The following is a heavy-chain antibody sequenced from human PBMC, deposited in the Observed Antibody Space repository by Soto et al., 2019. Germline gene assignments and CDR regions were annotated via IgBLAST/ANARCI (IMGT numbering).Heavy chain of an antibody. V-gene: IGHV1-2*02. CDR3: AKGGAIVAAGTRVYLYNAMDV. CDR2: INPNSGDT. CDR1: GYTFTGYY. Sequence: ASVKVSCKSSGYTFTGYYVHWVRQAPGQGLEWMGWINPNSGDTYLAQRFQGRVTMNRDTSIGTAYMELRGLTSDDTAEYYCAKGGAIVAAGTRVYLYNAMDVWGQGTTVTVSS. D-gene: IGHD1-26*01. J-gene: IGHJ6*02.